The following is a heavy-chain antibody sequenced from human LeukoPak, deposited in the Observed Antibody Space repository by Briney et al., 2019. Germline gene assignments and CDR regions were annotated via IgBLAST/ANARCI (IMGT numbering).Heavy chain of an antibody. V-gene: IGHV3-21*01. J-gene: IGHJ6*02. Sequence: GGSLRLSCAASGFTFSSYSMNWLRQAPGKGLEWVSSISSSSSYIYYAHSVKGRFTISRDNPKNSLYLQMNSLRAEDTAVYYCARENGRYDFWSGYYPESMGDYYYGMDVWGQGTTVTVSS. CDR1: GFTFSSYS. D-gene: IGHD3-3*01. CDR3: ARENGRYDFWSGYYPESMGDYYYGMDV. CDR2: ISSSSSYI.